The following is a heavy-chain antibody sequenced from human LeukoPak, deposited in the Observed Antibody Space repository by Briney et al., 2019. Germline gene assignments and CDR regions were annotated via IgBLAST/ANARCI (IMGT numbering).Heavy chain of an antibody. CDR1: GFTFSDHY. CDR3: AKPRGGTYYFDY. Sequence: PGGSLRLSCAASGFTFSDHYMDWVRQAPGKGLEWVAFIRYDGSNKYYADSVKGRFTISRDNSKNTLYLQMNSLRAEDTAVYYCAKPRGGTYYFDYWGQGTLVTVSS. J-gene: IGHJ4*02. V-gene: IGHV3-30*02. CDR2: IRYDGSNK. D-gene: IGHD1-1*01.